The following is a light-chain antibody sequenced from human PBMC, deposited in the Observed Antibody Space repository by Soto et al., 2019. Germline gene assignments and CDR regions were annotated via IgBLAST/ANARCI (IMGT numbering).Light chain of an antibody. Sequence: QSVLTQPPSASGTPGQRVAISCSGSSSNIGTNTVNWYQQLPGSAPQLLIYNTNQRPSGVPGRFSGSKSGASASLAISGLRSEDEADYYCAAWDGSLNVVLFGGGTKVTVL. V-gene: IGLV1-44*01. J-gene: IGLJ2*01. CDR2: NTN. CDR1: SSNIGTNT. CDR3: AAWDGSLNVVL.